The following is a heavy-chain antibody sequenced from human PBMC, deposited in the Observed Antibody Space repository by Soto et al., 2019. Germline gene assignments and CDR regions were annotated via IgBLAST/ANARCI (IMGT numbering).Heavy chain of an antibody. CDR3: ARSSSGWPSWGYFDY. V-gene: IGHV5-51*01. CDR1: GYSFANYW. J-gene: IGHJ4*02. D-gene: IGHD6-19*01. Sequence: PGESLKISCKGSGYSFANYWIGWVRQMPGKGLEWMGIIYPGDSDTRYSPSFQGQVTISADKSISTAYLQWSSLKASDTAMYYCARSSSGWPSWGYFDYWGQGTLVTVSS. CDR2: IYPGDSDT.